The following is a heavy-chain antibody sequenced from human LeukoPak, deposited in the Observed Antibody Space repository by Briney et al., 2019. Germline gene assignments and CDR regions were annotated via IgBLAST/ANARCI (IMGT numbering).Heavy chain of an antibody. D-gene: IGHD1-26*01. Sequence: GGSLRLSCAASGFTFSSYEMTWVRQAPGKGLEWVPYISSSGSTIYYADSVRGRFTISRDNAKNSLYLQMNSLRVEDTAVYYCAREGRDRRWELIDYWGQGTLVTVSS. CDR2: ISSSGSTI. CDR3: AREGRDRRWELIDY. V-gene: IGHV3-48*03. J-gene: IGHJ4*02. CDR1: GFTFSSYE.